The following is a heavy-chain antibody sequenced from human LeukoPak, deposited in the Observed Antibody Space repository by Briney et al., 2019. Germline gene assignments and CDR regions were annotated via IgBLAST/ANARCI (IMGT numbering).Heavy chain of an antibody. Sequence: PGGSLRLSCAASGFTVSDYYMSWVRQAPGTGLEWVSVIYSGGDTYYADSVKGRFTISRDNSKNTLYLQMNSLRAEDTAVYYCARRLYYGLDVWGQGTTVTVSS. CDR3: ARRLYYGLDV. CDR1: GFTVSDYY. J-gene: IGHJ6*02. V-gene: IGHV3-53*01. CDR2: IYSGGDT.